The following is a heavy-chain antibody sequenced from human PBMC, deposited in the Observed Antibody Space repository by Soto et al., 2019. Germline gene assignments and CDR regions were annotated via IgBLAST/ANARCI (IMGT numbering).Heavy chain of an antibody. CDR1: GYRFTNDD. V-gene: IGHV1-8*01. CDR2: MNPGSGDT. Sequence: VSCQASGYRFTNDDVSWVRQATGQGLEWMGWMNPGSGDTGYAQKFQGRVTMTRDISIATAYMELNNLRSDDTAIYYCARMETFGSLNWFDPWGQGILVTVSS. D-gene: IGHD3-16*01. J-gene: IGHJ5*02. CDR3: ARMETFGSLNWFDP.